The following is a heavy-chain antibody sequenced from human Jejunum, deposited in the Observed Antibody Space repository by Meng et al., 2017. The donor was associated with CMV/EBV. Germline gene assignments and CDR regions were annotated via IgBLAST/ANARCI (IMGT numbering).Heavy chain of an antibody. D-gene: IGHD3-10*01. CDR1: GFMFSDYS. Sequence: CAAPGFMFSDYSMNWVRQAPGKGLEWIAYISTTGTRVDYADSVKGRFTISRDHAKNSLSLQMHSLRVEDTATYFCAKVGSRYYFDSWGQGALVTVSS. V-gene: IGHV3-48*04. CDR3: AKVGSRYYFDS. J-gene: IGHJ4*02. CDR2: ISTTGTRV.